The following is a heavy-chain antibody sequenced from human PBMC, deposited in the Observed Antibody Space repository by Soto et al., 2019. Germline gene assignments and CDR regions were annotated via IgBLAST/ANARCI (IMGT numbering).Heavy chain of an antibody. CDR1: GFPFSSYA. V-gene: IGHV3-23*01. D-gene: IGHD4-17*01. J-gene: IGHJ4*02. CDR3: ARGSAYSDYDLEY. Sequence: GGSLRLSCAASGFPFSSYAITWVRQAPGKGLGWVSGVSGTGGRAYYADSVKGRFTISRDKTTNTLYLHMNSLRAEETAVYYCARGSAYSDYDLEYWGQGTLVTVSS. CDR2: VSGTGGRA.